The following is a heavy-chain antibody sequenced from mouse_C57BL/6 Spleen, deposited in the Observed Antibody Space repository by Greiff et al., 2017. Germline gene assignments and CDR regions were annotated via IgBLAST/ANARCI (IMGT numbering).Heavy chain of an antibody. Sequence: VQLKESGGGLVKPGGSLKLSCAASGFTFSDYGMHWVRQAPEKGLEWVAYISSGSSTIYYADTVKGRFTISRDNAKNTLFLQMTSLRSEDTAMYYCARKLVYAMDYWGQGTSVTVSS. J-gene: IGHJ4*01. CDR2: ISSGSSTI. CDR3: ARKLVYAMDY. D-gene: IGHD4-1*01. CDR1: GFTFSDYG. V-gene: IGHV5-17*01.